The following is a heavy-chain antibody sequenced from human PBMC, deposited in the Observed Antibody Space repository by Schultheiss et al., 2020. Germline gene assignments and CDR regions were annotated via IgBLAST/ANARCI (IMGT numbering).Heavy chain of an antibody. J-gene: IGHJ4*02. V-gene: IGHV3-43*01. CDR1: GFSFDDYA. CDR3: AKDHYSGSYFDY. CDR2: ISWDGGST. Sequence: GGSLRLSCAASGFSFDDYAMHWVRQAPGKGLEWVSLISWDGGSTYYADSVKGRFTISRDNSKNSLYLQMNSLRTEDTALYYCAKDHYSGSYFDYWGQGTLGTVSS. D-gene: IGHD1-26*01.